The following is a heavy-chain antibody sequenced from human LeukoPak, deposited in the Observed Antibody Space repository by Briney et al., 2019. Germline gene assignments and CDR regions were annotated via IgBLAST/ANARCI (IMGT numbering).Heavy chain of an antibody. CDR2: ISWNSGSI. J-gene: IGHJ4*02. CDR1: GFTFDDYA. V-gene: IGHV3-9*01. Sequence: PGGSLRLSCAASGFTFDDYAMHWVRQAPGKGLEWVSGISWNSGSIGYADSVKGRFTMSRDNAKNSLYLQMNSLRAEDTALYYCAKEGYYFDYWGQGTLVTVSS. CDR3: AKEGYYFDY.